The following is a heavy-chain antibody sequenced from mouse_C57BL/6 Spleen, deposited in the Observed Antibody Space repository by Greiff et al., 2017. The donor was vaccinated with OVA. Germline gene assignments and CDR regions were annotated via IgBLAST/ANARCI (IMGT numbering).Heavy chain of an antibody. CDR2: IDPSDSYT. D-gene: IGHD2-3*01. J-gene: IGHJ4*01. CDR3: ARLDGYYYAMDY. V-gene: IGHV1-69*01. CDR1: GYTFTSYW. Sequence: VQLQQPGAELVMPGASVKLSCKASGYTFTSYWMHWVKQRPGQGLEWIGEIDPSDSYTNYNQKFKGKSTLTVDKSSSTAYMQLSSLTSEDSAVYYCARLDGYYYAMDYWGQGTSVTVSS.